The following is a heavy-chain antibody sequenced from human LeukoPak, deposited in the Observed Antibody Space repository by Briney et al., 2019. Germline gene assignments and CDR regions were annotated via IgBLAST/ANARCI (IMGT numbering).Heavy chain of an antibody. CDR2: IYYSGST. CDR1: GGSISSYY. J-gene: IGHJ5*02. Sequence: SETLSLTCTVSGGSISSYYWSWIRQPPGKGLEWIGYIYYSGSTNYKPSLKSRVTISVDTSKNQFSLKLSSVTAADTAVYYCARAVRLNWFDPWGQGTLVTVSS. V-gene: IGHV4-59*01. CDR3: ARAVRLNWFDP. D-gene: IGHD4-23*01.